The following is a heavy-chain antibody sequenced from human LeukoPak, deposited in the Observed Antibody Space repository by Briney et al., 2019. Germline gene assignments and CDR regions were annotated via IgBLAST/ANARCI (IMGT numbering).Heavy chain of an antibody. CDR3: ARDSPRTVTSYYYGMDV. J-gene: IGHJ6*02. CDR1: GYTFTSYG. V-gene: IGHV1-18*01. CDR2: ISAYNGNT. D-gene: IGHD4-17*01. Sequence: GASVKVSCKASGYTFTSYGISWVRQAPGQGLEWMGWISAYNGNTNYAQKLQGRVTMTTDTSTSTAYMELRSLSSDDTAVYYCARDSPRTVTSYYYGMDVWGQGTTVTVSS.